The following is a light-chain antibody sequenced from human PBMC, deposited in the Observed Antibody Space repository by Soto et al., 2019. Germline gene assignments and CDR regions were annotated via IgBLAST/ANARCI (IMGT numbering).Light chain of an antibody. J-gene: IGLJ1*01. CDR2: EGS. V-gene: IGLV2-23*01. CDR3: CSYAGSSTFYV. Sequence: QSALTQPASVSGSPGQSITISCTGTSSDVGSYNLVSWYQQHPGIAPNLMIYEGSKRPSGVSNRFSGSKSGNTASLTISGLQAEDEADYYCCSYAGSSTFYVFGTGTKVTVL. CDR1: SSDVGSYNL.